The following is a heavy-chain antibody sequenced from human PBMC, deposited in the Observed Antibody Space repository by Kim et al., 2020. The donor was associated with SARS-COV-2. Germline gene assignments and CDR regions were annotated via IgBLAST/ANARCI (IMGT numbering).Heavy chain of an antibody. V-gene: IGHV3-23*01. J-gene: IGHJ6*04. Sequence: GGSLRLSCAASGFTFSSYVMSWVRQAPGKGLEWVSAVTGSGDYTYYADSVKGRFTISRDNSKNTLYLQMNSLRAEDTAVFYCAKDVSHISIFGVITRGGMDVWGEGTTVTVSS. D-gene: IGHD3-3*01. CDR2: VTGSGDYT. CDR1: GFTFSSYV. CDR3: AKDVSHISIFGVITRGGMDV.